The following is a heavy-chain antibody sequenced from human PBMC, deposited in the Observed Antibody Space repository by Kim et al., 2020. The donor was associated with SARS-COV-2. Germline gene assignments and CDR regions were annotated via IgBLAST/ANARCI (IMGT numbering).Heavy chain of an antibody. CDR2: INPNSGGT. CDR3: ARWGKSITIFGVVTGLGMDV. J-gene: IGHJ6*02. Sequence: ASVKVSCKASGYTFTGYYMHWVRQAPGQGLEWMGRINPNSGGTNYAQKFQGRVTMTRDTSISTAYMELSRLRSDDTAVYYCARWGKSITIFGVVTGLGMDVWGQGTTVTVSS. D-gene: IGHD3-3*01. V-gene: IGHV1-2*06. CDR1: GYTFTGYY.